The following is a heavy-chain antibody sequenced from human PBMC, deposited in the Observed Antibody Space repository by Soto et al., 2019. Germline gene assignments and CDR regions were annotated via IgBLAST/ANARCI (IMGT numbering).Heavy chain of an antibody. Sequence: PGEFLKISCKGSGYSFTSYWISWVRQMPGKGLEWMGRIDPSDSYTNYSPSFQGHVTISADKSISTAYLQWSSLKASDTAMYYCAILEGEMATMDYWGQGTLVTVSS. V-gene: IGHV5-10-1*01. D-gene: IGHD5-12*01. J-gene: IGHJ4*02. CDR2: IDPSDSYT. CDR3: AILEGEMATMDY. CDR1: GYSFTSYW.